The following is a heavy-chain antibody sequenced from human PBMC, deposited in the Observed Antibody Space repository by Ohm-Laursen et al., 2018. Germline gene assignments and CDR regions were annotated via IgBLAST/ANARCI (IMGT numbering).Heavy chain of an antibody. D-gene: IGHD3-3*01. V-gene: IGHV3-74*01. Sequence: SLRLSCAASGFTFSSYCMHWVRQAPGKGLVWVSRINSDGSSTSYADSVKGRFTISRDNAKNTLYLQMNSLRAEDTAVYYCARVDTETPPEWLLSCYYYYGMDVWGQGTTVTVSS. CDR2: INSDGSST. CDR1: GFTFSSYC. CDR3: ARVDTETPPEWLLSCYYYYGMDV. J-gene: IGHJ6*02.